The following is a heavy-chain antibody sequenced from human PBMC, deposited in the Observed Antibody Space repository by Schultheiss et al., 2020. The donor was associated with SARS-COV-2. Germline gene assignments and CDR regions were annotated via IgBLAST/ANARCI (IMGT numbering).Heavy chain of an antibody. V-gene: IGHV3-23*01. CDR1: GFTFSSYA. D-gene: IGHD2-15*01. CDR3: ARGGYCSGGSCRYYYYGMDV. J-gene: IGHJ6*02. Sequence: GESLKISCAASGFTFSSYAMSWVRQAPGKGLEWVSAISGSGGSTYYADSVKGRFTISRDNSKNTLYLQMNSLRAEDTAVYYCARGGYCSGGSCRYYYYGMDVWGQGTTVTVSS. CDR2: ISGSGGST.